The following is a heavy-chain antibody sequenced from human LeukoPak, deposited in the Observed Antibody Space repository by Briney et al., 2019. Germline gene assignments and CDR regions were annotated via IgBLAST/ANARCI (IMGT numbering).Heavy chain of an antibody. V-gene: IGHV1-69*02. CDR1: GFTFSSYT. J-gene: IGHJ5*02. D-gene: IGHD3-22*01. CDR2: IIPILGIA. Sequence: KSGGSLRLSCAASGFTFSSYTISWVRQAPGQGLEWMGRIIPILGIANYAQKFQGRVTITADKSTSTAYMELSSLRSEDTAVYYCASPRGGGGDDSWFDPWGQGTLVTVSS. CDR3: ASPRGGGGDDSWFDP.